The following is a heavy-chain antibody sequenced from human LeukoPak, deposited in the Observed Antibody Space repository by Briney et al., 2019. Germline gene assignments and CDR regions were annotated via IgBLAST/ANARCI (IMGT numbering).Heavy chain of an antibody. CDR2: IIPIFGTA. V-gene: IGHV1-69*13. CDR1: GGIFSSYA. Sequence: SVKVSCKASGGIFSSYAISWVRQAPGQGLECMGGIIPIFGTANYEQKFQGRVTITADESTSTAYMELSSLRSEDTAVYYCASSKWLVLPPFDYWGQGTLVTVSS. CDR3: ASSKWLVLPPFDY. D-gene: IGHD6-19*01. J-gene: IGHJ4*02.